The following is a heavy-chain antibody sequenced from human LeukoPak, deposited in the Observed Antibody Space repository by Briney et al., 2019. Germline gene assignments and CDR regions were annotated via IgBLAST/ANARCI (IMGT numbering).Heavy chain of an antibody. CDR1: GFTVSGNY. CDR3: AATQEGVDY. V-gene: IGHV3-66*02. Sequence: GRSLRLSCAASGFTVSGNYTSWVRQAPGKGLEWVSVIYSGGNTYYVDSVKGRFTISRDNSNNTLYLQMNSLRAEDTAVYYCAATQEGVDYWGQGALVTVSS. CDR2: IYSGGNT. D-gene: IGHD3-16*01. J-gene: IGHJ4*02.